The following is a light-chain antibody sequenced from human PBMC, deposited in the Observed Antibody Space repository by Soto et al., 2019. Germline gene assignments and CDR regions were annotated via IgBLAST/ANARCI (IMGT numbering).Light chain of an antibody. CDR2: EVS. CDR1: SSDIGAYTY. Sequence: QSALTQPASVSGSPGQSITISCTGTSSDIGAYTYVSWYQHPPDKAPKLIIYEVSNRPSGVSNRFSGSKSGNVASLTISGLQAEDEADYYCTSYTTNNAHVFGGGTKLTVL. CDR3: TSYTTNNAHV. V-gene: IGLV2-14*01. J-gene: IGLJ2*01.